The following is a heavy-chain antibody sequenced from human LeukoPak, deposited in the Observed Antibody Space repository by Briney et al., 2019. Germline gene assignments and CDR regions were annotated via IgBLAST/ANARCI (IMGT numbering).Heavy chain of an antibody. CDR2: IYNSGSI. Sequence: SETLSLTCSVSGGSISGYYWSWLRQPAGKGLEGLGRIYNSGSINYNPSLKSRVTMSVDTSKNQFSLKLRSVTAADTAVYYCARDKYSNYGNWFVPWGQGTLVTVSS. J-gene: IGHJ5*02. CDR3: ARDKYSNYGNWFVP. D-gene: IGHD4-11*01. V-gene: IGHV4-4*07. CDR1: GGSISGYY.